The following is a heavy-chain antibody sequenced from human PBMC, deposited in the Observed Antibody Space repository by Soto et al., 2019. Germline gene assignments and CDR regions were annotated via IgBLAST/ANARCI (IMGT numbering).Heavy chain of an antibody. CDR3: ARDSGSYYGVSYYYGMDV. J-gene: IGHJ6*02. V-gene: IGHV4-34*01. D-gene: IGHD1-26*01. Sequence: PSETLSLTCTVSGGSISSYYWSWIRQPPGKGLEWIGEINHSGSTNYNPSLKSRVTISVDTSKNQFSLKLSSVTAADTAVYYCARDSGSYYGVSYYYGMDVWGQGTTVTVSS. CDR2: INHSGST. CDR1: GGSISSYY.